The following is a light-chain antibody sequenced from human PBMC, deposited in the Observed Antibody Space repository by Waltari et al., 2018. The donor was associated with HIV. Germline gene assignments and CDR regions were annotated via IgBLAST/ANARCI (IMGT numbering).Light chain of an antibody. CDR1: NSDVGANTY. V-gene: IGLV2-11*01. J-gene: IGLJ3*02. CDR3: CSYAGSYTWV. CDR2: DVT. Sequence: QSALPQPRSVSGSPGQSVTMTCTGPNSDVGANTYVSWYEQYPGKAPRLIVHDVTQRPSGVPDRFSGSKSGNTASLTISGLQAEDEADYYCCSYAGSYTWVFGEGTKLTVL.